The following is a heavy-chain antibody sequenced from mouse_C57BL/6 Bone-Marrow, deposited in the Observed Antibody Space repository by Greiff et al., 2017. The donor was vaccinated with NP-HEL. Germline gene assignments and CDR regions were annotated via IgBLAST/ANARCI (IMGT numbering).Heavy chain of an antibody. CDR3: ARWGYGGVYFDY. CDR1: GYTFTDYN. CDR2: INPNNGGT. D-gene: IGHD1-1*02. Sequence: VQLQQSGPELVKPGASVKMSCKTSGYTFTDYNMHWVKQSHGKSLEWIGYINPNNGGTSYNQKFKGKATLTVNKSSSTAYMELRSLTSEDSAVYYCARWGYGGVYFDYWGQGTTLTVSS. J-gene: IGHJ2*01. V-gene: IGHV1-22*01.